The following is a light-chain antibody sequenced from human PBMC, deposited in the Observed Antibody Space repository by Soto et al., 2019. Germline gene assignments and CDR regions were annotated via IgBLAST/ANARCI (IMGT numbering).Light chain of an antibody. CDR2: DAS. Sequence: EIVLTQSPVTLSLSPGETATLSCKASQSVNSYLAGYQQKPGQAPRLLIYDASNRATGIPARFSSSGSGTYFTRTISSQELEDFAVYLCQPRNNRAAIFTCGPGTKVDIK. J-gene: IGKJ3*01. CDR1: QSVNSY. CDR3: QPRNNRAAIFT. V-gene: IGKV3-11*01.